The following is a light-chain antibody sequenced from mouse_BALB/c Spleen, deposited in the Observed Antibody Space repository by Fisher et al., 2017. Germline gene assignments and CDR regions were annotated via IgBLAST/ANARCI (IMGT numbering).Light chain of an antibody. CDR1: SSVSY. Sequence: IVITQTPAIMSASPGEKVTMTCSASSSVSYMHWFQQKPGTSPKLWIYSTSNLASGVPARFSGSGSGTSYSLTISRMEAEDAATYYCQQYSGYPLTFGGGTKLEIK. CDR3: QQYSGYPLT. J-gene: IGKJ1*01. CDR2: STS. V-gene: IGKV4-57*01.